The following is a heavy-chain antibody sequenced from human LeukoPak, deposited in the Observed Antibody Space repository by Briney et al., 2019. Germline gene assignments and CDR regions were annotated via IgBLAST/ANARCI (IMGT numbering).Heavy chain of an antibody. V-gene: IGHV3-33*06. Sequence: GRSLRLSCAASGFTFSSYGMHWVRQAPGKGLEWVAVIWYDGSNKYYADSVKGRFTISRDNSKNTLFLQMNSLRAEDTAVYYCAKDRKNTMIVVGLDYWGQGTLVTVSS. CDR1: GFTFSSYG. D-gene: IGHD3-22*01. CDR3: AKDRKNTMIVVGLDY. J-gene: IGHJ4*02. CDR2: IWYDGSNK.